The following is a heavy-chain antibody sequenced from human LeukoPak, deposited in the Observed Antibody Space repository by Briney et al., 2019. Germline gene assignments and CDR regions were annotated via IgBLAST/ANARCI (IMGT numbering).Heavy chain of an antibody. CDR1: GGSISSSSYY. Sequence: SETLSLTCTVSGGSISSSSYYWGWIRQPPGKGLEGIGYIYYSGSTNYNPSLKSRVTISVDTSKNQFSLKLPSVTAADTAVYYCAREPDYYDSRGFWNWGQGTLVTVSS. CDR2: IYYSGST. J-gene: IGHJ4*02. V-gene: IGHV4-61*05. D-gene: IGHD3-22*01. CDR3: AREPDYYDSRGFWN.